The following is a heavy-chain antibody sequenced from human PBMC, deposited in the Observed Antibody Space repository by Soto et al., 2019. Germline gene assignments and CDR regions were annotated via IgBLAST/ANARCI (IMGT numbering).Heavy chain of an antibody. D-gene: IGHD2-2*01. Sequence: GGSLRLSCAASGFTFSNAWINWVRQAPGKGLEWVGRIKSKTDGGTTDFAARVKGRFAISRDDSKDIVYLQMNSLRAEDTAVYYCARVWGDIVVVPAAHIYYYYYMDVWGKGTTVTVSS. J-gene: IGHJ6*03. V-gene: IGHV3-15*07. CDR2: IKSKTDGGTT. CDR3: ARVWGDIVVVPAAHIYYYYYMDV. CDR1: GFTFSNAW.